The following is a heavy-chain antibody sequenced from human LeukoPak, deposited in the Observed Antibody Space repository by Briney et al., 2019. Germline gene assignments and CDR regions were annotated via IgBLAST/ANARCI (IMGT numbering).Heavy chain of an antibody. CDR2: ISGSGGST. CDR1: GFTFSSYA. Sequence: GESLRLSCAASGFTFSSYAMSWVRQAPGKGLELVSAISGSGGSTYYADSVKGRFTISRDNSKNTLYLQMNSLRAEDTAVYYCAKDLPPFLESPFDYWGQGTLVTVSS. D-gene: IGHD3-3*01. J-gene: IGHJ4*02. V-gene: IGHV3-23*01. CDR3: AKDLPPFLESPFDY.